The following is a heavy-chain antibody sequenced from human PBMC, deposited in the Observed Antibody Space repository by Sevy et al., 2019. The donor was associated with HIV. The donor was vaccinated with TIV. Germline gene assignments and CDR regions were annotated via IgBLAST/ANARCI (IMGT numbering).Heavy chain of an antibody. CDR1: GFTFNRYS. Sequence: GGSLRLSCAASGFTFNRYSMHWVRQAPVKGLELVATISFDATNKHYPDSVKGRFTISRDNFQNSLFLQMDSLRPEDTAVYYCALERLSSDVAEYFQNWGQGTLVTVSS. D-gene: IGHD1-1*01. CDR2: ISFDATNK. V-gene: IGHV3-30-3*01. J-gene: IGHJ1*01. CDR3: ALERLSSDVAEYFQN.